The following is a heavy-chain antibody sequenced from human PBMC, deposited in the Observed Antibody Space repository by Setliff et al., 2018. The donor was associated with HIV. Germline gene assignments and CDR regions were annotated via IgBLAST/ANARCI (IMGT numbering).Heavy chain of an antibody. Sequence: TSETLSLTCTVSDSGTYYWSWIRQPAGKGLEWIGRVSSRGDTNYNPSLKSRVTMSVDTSKNQFSLKLTSVTASDTAVYYFARAAAGNTGPFDLWGQGSPVTVSS. J-gene: IGHJ4*02. CDR3: ARAAAGNTGPFDL. D-gene: IGHD4-17*01. V-gene: IGHV4-4*07. CDR1: DSGTYY. CDR2: VSSRGDT.